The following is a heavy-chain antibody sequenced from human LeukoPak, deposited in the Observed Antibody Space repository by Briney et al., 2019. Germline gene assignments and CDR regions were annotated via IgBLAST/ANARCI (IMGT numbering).Heavy chain of an antibody. V-gene: IGHV1-69*04. D-gene: IGHD1-26*01. J-gene: IGHJ1*01. CDR2: IIPILGIA. Sequence: GSSVKVSCKASGGTFSSYAISWVRQAPGQGLEWMGRIIPILGIANYAQKFQGRVTITADKSTSTAYMELSSLRSEDTAVYYCARMAALIVGARAEYFQHWGQGTLVTVSS. CDR3: ARMAALIVGARAEYFQH. CDR1: GGTFSSYA.